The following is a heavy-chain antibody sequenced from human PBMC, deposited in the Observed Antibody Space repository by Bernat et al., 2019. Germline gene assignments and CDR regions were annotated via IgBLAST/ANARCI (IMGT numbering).Heavy chain of an antibody. Sequence: EVQLLESGGGLVQPGGSLRLSCAASGFTFSDYGMNWVRQAPGKGLEWVSAISGSGGSTYYADSVKGRFTISRDNSKNTLYLQMNSLRAEDTAVYYCARGTSTSAPYMDVWGKGTTVTVSS. CDR3: ARGTSTSAPYMDV. CDR2: ISGSGGST. V-gene: IGHV3-23*01. J-gene: IGHJ6*03. CDR1: GFTFSDYG.